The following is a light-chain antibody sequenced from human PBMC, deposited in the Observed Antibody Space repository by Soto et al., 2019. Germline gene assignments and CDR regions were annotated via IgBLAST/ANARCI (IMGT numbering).Light chain of an antibody. V-gene: IGLV1-44*01. CDR1: ASNIGSFT. CDR2: TND. J-gene: IGLJ2*01. Sequence: QSVLTQPPSMSGTPGQRVTISCSGSASNIGSFTVTWYQQLPGTAAKLLIYTNDQRPSGVPARFSGSKSGASASLAISGLQSEDEAEYYCAVWDDSLRGPVFGGGTKLTVL. CDR3: AVWDDSLRGPV.